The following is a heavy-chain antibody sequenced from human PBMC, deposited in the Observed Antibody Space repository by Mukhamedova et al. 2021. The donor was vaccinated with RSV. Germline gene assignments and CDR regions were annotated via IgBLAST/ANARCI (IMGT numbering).Heavy chain of an antibody. Sequence: GKGLELISSTSSSSSTIFYADSVKGRFTISRDNAKDSLYLQMDSLRVDDTGVYYCARRAALHYSSYYFDVCGKGTTVTVAS. D-gene: IGHD2-2*02. J-gene: IGHJ6*03. CDR3: ARRAALHYSSYYFDV. CDR2: TSSSSSTI. V-gene: IGHV3-11*04.